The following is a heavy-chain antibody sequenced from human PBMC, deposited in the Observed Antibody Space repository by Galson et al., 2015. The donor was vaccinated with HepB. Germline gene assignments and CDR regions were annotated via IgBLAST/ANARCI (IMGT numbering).Heavy chain of an antibody. CDR2: ISSSSSTI. D-gene: IGHD5-18*01. CDR1: GFTFSSYS. CDR3: ARDGEYSGGYGLDY. J-gene: IGHJ4*02. V-gene: IGHV3-48*01. Sequence: SLRLSCAASGFTFSSYSMNWAHQAPGKGLEWVSYISSSSSTIYYADSVKGRFTISRDNAKNSLYLQMNNLRAEDTAVYYCARDGEYSGGYGLDYWGQGTLVTVSS.